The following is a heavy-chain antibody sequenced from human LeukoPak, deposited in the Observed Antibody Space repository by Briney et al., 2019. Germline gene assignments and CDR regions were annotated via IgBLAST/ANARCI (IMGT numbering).Heavy chain of an antibody. J-gene: IGHJ4*02. CDR3: AKGLFSAELATIEAD. CDR1: GFTFDDFA. V-gene: IGHV3-43*02. Sequence: GGSLRLSCEASGFTFDDFAMHWVRQPPGKGLEWVSLISGAGSSTYYPDSLRGRFTISRDNSKNAVYLQMHSLRTEDTAFYYFAKGLFSAELATIEADWGRGTLVTVSS. D-gene: IGHD5-24*01. CDR2: ISGAGSST.